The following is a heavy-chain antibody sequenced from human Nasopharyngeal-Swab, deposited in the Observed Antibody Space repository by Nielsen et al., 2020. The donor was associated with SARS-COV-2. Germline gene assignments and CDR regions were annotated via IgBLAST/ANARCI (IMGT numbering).Heavy chain of an antibody. Sequence: VRQAPGKGLEWVSVIYSGDSSTYYADSVKGRFTISRDNSKNTLYLQMNSLRAEDTAVYYCAKGRGIVVVPAAGDGMDVWGQGTTVTVSS. D-gene: IGHD2-2*01. CDR2: IYSGDSST. V-gene: IGHV3-23*03. CDR3: AKGRGIVVVPAAGDGMDV. J-gene: IGHJ6*02.